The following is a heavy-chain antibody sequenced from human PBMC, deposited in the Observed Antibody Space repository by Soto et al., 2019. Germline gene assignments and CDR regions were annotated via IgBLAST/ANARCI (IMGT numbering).Heavy chain of an antibody. D-gene: IGHD3-3*01. CDR3: ARSSRRFLRAFDI. J-gene: IGHJ3*02. V-gene: IGHV3-48*03. CDR2: ISASGYVT. CDR1: GFTFSSYE. Sequence: GGSLRLSCAVSGFTFSSYEMNWVRQAPGKGLEWVSYISASGYVTYYADSVKGRFIMSRDNANNSLCLQLDSLRADDTAVYYCARSSRRFLRAFDIWGQGTLVTVSS.